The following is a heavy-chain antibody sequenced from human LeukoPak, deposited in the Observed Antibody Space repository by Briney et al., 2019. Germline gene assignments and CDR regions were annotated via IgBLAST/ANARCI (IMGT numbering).Heavy chain of an antibody. Sequence: GGSLRLSCAASGFTFCDYTMHWFRQPPGRGLQWVSLITGDGGTTSYAGSVKGRFTISRDNSKNSLYLHMNSLRNEDTALYYCAKGHFGAGHYWGQGTLVTVSS. D-gene: IGHD3-3*01. CDR2: ITGDGGTT. V-gene: IGHV3-43*02. CDR3: AKGHFGAGHY. J-gene: IGHJ4*02. CDR1: GFTFCDYT.